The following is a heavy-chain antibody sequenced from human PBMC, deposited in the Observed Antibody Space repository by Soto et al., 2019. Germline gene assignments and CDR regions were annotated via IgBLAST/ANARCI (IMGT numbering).Heavy chain of an antibody. CDR1: GFTFSSYG. D-gene: IGHD2-15*01. Sequence: PGGSLRLSCAASGFTFSSYGMHWVRQAPGKGLEWVAVISYDGSNKYYADSVKGRFTISRDNSKNTLYLQMNSLRAEDTAMYYCARKFKGVLVVGVAARGSYFDSWGQGTLVTVSS. CDR2: ISYDGSNK. J-gene: IGHJ4*02. CDR3: ARKFKGVLVVGVAARGSYFDS. V-gene: IGHV3-30*03.